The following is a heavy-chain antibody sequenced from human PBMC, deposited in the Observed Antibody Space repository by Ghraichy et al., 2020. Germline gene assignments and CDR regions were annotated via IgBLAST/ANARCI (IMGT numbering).Heavy chain of an antibody. CDR3: ARAGFFNRLSIDIDS. D-gene: IGHD3-16*02. CDR2: IYYRGTT. CDR1: GGSISSSSW. J-gene: IGHJ4*02. Sequence: SETLSLTCAVSGGSISSSSWWTWVRQSPEKGLEWIGEIYYRGTTNYNPSLKRRVTVSLDKARDFFSLEMTSVTAADTGIYYCARAGFFNRLSIDIDSWGQGILVTVSS. V-gene: IGHV4-4*02.